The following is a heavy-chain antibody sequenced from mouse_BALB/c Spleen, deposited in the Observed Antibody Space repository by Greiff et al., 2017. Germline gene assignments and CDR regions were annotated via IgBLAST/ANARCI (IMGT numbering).Heavy chain of an antibody. CDR1: GFTFSSFG. V-gene: IGHV5-17*02. Sequence: EVKLVESGGGLVQPGGSRKLSCAASGFTFSSFGMHWVRQAPEKGLEWVAYISSGSSTIYYADTVKGRFTISRDNPKNTLFLQMTSLRSEDTAMYYCAREGWGNYFDYWGQGTTLTVSS. D-gene: IGHD1-1*02. CDR2: ISSGSSTI. J-gene: IGHJ2*01. CDR3: AREGWGNYFDY.